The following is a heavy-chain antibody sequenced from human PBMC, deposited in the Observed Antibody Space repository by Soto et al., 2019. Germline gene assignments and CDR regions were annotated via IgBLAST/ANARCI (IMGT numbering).Heavy chain of an antibody. J-gene: IGHJ5*02. CDR3: ARDVRDTGYSYWFDP. CDR1: GASITSGGYY. CDR2: IKYSGTT. V-gene: IGHV4-31*02. D-gene: IGHD3-9*01. Sequence: SETLSLTCTVSGASITSGGYYWGWIRQVPGEGLEWIGYIKYSGTTHYSPSLKSRAKISLDKSKNEVSLSLRSLTGADTAVYYCARDVRDTGYSYWFDPWGQGTLVTVSS.